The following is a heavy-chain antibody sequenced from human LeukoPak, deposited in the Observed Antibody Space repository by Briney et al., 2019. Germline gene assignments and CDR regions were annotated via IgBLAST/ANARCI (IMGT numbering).Heavy chain of an antibody. V-gene: IGHV3-23*01. CDR2: ISGSGGST. CDR1: GFTFSSYA. Sequence: GGSLRLSCAASGFTFSSYAMSWVRQGPGKGLEWVSAISGSGGSTYYADSVKGRFTISRDNSKNTLYLQMNSLRAEDTAVYYCAKGSGDFWSGYYAYWGQGTLVTVSS. J-gene: IGHJ4*02. CDR3: AKGSGDFWSGYYAY. D-gene: IGHD3-3*01.